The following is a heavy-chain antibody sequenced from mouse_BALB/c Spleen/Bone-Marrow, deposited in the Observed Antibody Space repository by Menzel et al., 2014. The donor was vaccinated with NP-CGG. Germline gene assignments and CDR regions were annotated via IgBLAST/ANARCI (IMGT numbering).Heavy chain of an antibody. CDR3: TRTYGNYPAWFAY. D-gene: IGHD2-1*01. CDR2: IYPGSGST. V-gene: IGHV1S22*01. CDR1: GYTFTSYL. Sequence: LQQSGSELVRPGASVKLSCKASGYTFTSYLIHWVKQRPGQGLEWIGNIYPGSGSTNYDEKFKSKATLTVDTSSSTAYMRLSSLTSEDSAVYYCTRTYGNYPAWFAYWGQGTLVTVSA. J-gene: IGHJ3*01.